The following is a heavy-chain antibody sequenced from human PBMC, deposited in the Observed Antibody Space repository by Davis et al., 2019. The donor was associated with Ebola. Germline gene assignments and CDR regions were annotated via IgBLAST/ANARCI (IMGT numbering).Heavy chain of an antibody. CDR2: ISSSGSTI. V-gene: IGHV3-11*01. J-gene: IGHJ4*02. CDR1: GFTVSSNY. D-gene: IGHD2/OR15-2a*01. Sequence: GESLKISCAASGFTVSSNYMSWIRQAPGKGLEWVSYISSSGSTIYYADSVKGRFTISRDNAKNSLYLQMNSLRAEDTAVYYCARGSNFLYGPFDYWGQGTLVTVSS. CDR3: ARGSNFLYGPFDY.